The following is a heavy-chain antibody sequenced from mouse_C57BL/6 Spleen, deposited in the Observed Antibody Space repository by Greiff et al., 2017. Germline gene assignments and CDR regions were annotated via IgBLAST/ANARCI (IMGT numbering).Heavy chain of an antibody. Sequence: QVQLQQPGAELVMPGASVKLSCKASGYTFTSYWMHWVKQRPGQGLEWIGEIDPSDSYTNYNQKFKGKSTLTVDKSSSTAYMQLSSLTSEDSAVYYCARSIGYYSNSFDYWGQGTTLTVSS. J-gene: IGHJ2*01. D-gene: IGHD2-5*01. CDR3: ARSIGYYSNSFDY. CDR1: GYTFTSYW. V-gene: IGHV1-69*01. CDR2: IDPSDSYT.